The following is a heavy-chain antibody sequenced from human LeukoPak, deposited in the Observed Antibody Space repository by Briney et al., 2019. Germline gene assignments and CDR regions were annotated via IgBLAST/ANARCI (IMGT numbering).Heavy chain of an antibody. D-gene: IGHD2-2*02. Sequence: ASVKVSCKASGYTFTGYYMHWVRQAPGQGLEWMGWINPNSGGTNYAQKFQGRVTMTRDMSISTAYMELSRLRSDDTAVYYCARGGPLGYCSSTSCYTGYYYYYMDVWGKRTTVTVSS. CDR2: INPNSGGT. V-gene: IGHV1-2*02. J-gene: IGHJ6*03. CDR3: ARGGPLGYCSSTSCYTGYYYYYMDV. CDR1: GYTFTGYY.